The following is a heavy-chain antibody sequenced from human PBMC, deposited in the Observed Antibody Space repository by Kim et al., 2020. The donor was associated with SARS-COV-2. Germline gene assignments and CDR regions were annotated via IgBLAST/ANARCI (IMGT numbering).Heavy chain of an antibody. Sequence: SETLSLTCTVSGGSISSYYWSWIRQPPGKGLEWIGYIYYSGSTNYNPSLKSRVTISVDTSKNQFSLKLSSVTAADTAVYYCARRGIAGEFDYWGQGTLVTVSS. CDR3: ARRGIAGEFDY. V-gene: IGHV4-59*08. D-gene: IGHD6-13*01. CDR1: GGSISSYY. CDR2: IYYSGST. J-gene: IGHJ4*02.